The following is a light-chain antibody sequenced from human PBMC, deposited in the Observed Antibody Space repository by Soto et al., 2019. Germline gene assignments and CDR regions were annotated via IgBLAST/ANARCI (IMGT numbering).Light chain of an antibody. CDR1: QSISTY. V-gene: IGKV1-39*01. Sequence: DIQMTQSPSSLSASVGDRVTITCRASQSISTYLNWYQQKPGKAPNLLIYGASSLQSGVPSRFSGTGSGKDFTLTINSLQPEDFATYYCQQTYSTPLGFGQGTRLEIK. J-gene: IGKJ5*01. CDR3: QQTYSTPLG. CDR2: GAS.